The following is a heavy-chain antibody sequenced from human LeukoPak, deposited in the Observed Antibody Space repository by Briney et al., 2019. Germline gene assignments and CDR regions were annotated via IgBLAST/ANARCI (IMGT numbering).Heavy chain of an antibody. CDR1: GFTFSSYA. Sequence: GGSLRLSCAASGFTFSSYAMTWVRRTPGKGLEWVSGISGSGGSTHYADSVKGRFTISRDNSKNTLYLEMNSLRAEDTAVYYCAKGGDSSCYKAYFDYWGQGTLVTVSS. CDR3: AKGGDSSCYKAYFDY. D-gene: IGHD3-22*01. J-gene: IGHJ4*02. CDR2: ISGSGGST. V-gene: IGHV3-23*01.